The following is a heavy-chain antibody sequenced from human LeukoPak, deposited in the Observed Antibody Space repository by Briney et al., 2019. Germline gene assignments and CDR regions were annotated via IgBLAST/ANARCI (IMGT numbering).Heavy chain of an antibody. J-gene: IGHJ4*02. D-gene: IGHD6-13*01. V-gene: IGHV1-69*13. CDR1: GGTFSSYA. Sequence: VASVKVSCKASGGTFSSYAISWVRQAPGQGLEWMGGIIPIFGTANYAQKFQGRVTITADESTSTAYMELSSLRSEDTAVYYCASSDYSSSWYFHYWGQGTLVTVSS. CDR2: IIPIFGTA. CDR3: ASSDYSSSWYFHY.